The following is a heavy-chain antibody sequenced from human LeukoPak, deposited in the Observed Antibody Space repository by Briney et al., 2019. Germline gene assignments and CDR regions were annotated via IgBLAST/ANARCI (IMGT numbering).Heavy chain of an antibody. CDR3: ARDPAGHGRYFDY. V-gene: IGHV4-4*07. CDR2: IHTSGTT. CDR1: GGSINGYF. D-gene: IGHD1-14*01. Sequence: SETLSLTCTVSGGSINGYFCTWLRQSAGAGLECIGRIHTSGTTYYNPSFKSRVSMSVDTSNNKISLRLNSVSAADTAVYYCARDPAGHGRYFDYWGQGALVTVSS. J-gene: IGHJ4*02.